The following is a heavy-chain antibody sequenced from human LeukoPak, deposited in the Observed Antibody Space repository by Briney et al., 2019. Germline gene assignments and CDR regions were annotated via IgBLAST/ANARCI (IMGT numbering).Heavy chain of an antibody. J-gene: IGHJ4*02. V-gene: IGHV1-46*01. D-gene: IGHD4-17*01. Sequence: ASVKASCKASGYTFTSHYMHWVRQAPGQGLEWMGIINPSGGSTSYAQKFQGRVTMTRDMSTSTVYMELSSLRSEDAAVYYCARGPMGDYDFDYWGQGTLVTVSS. CDR3: ARGPMGDYDFDY. CDR2: INPSGGST. CDR1: GYTFTSHY.